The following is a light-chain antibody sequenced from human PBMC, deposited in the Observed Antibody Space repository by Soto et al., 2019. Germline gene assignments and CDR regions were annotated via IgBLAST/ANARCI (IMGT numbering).Light chain of an antibody. CDR2: GGS. J-gene: IGKJ4*01. Sequence: IPVTQSPSSLSASLGERVNVTCRASQGIGRFLAWYQQRPGKAPKLLIYGGSTVPSGVPSRFSGSGSGTDFTLTISSLQPEDFATYYCQQISSYPLTFGGGTKVDIK. V-gene: IGKV1-9*01. CDR3: QQISSYPLT. CDR1: QGIGRF.